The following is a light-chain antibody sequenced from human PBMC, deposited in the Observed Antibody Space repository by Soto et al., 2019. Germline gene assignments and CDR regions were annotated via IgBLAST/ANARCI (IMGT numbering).Light chain of an antibody. V-gene: IGKV1-27*01. CDR2: AAS. J-gene: IGKJ4*01. CDR3: QKCKGAPFT. Sequence: IQMTQSPSSLSASVGDRVTITCRASQSISTYLNWYQQKAGLAPKLLIYAASTLQSGVPSRFSGSGSGTDFTLTISSLQPEDVATYYCQKCKGAPFTFGGGTKVDIK. CDR1: QSISTY.